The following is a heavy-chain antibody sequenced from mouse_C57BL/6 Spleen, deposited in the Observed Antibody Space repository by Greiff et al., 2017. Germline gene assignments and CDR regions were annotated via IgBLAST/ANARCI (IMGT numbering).Heavy chain of an antibody. CDR1: GYAFTNYL. J-gene: IGHJ1*03. CDR2: INPGSGGT. V-gene: IGHV1-54*01. CDR3: ARGYYGRDV. Sequence: VQLQQSGAELVRPGTSVKVSCKASGYAFTNYLIEWVKQRPGQGLEWIGVINPGSGGTNYNEKFKGKATLTADKSSSTAYMQLSSLTSEDSAVYFCARGYYGRDVWGTGTTVTVSS. D-gene: IGHD1-1*01.